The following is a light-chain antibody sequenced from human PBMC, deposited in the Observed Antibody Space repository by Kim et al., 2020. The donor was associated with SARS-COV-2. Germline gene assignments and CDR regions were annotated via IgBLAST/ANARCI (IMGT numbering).Light chain of an antibody. J-gene: IGKJ5*01. Sequence: ELVLTQSPATLSLSPGERATLSCRASQSVSRYLAWYQQKAGQAPRLLIYEASNRATGIPARFSGSGSGTDFTLTISGLEPEDFVVYYCQQRSNWPPAITFGQGTRLEIK. CDR2: EAS. CDR1: QSVSRY. V-gene: IGKV3-11*01. CDR3: QQRSNWPPAIT.